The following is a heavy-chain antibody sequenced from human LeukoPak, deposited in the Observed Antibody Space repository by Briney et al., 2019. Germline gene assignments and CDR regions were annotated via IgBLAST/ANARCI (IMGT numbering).Heavy chain of an antibody. CDR1: GFTFSSYA. Sequence: GGSLRLSCAASGFTFSSYAMSWVRQAPGKGLEWVSSISGSGGNTYYTDSVKGRFTISRDNSKNTLYLQMNSLRAEDTAVYYCAKDRSEAVVAAMNYWGQGTLVTVSS. D-gene: IGHD2-15*01. CDR2: ISGSGGNT. V-gene: IGHV3-23*01. J-gene: IGHJ4*02. CDR3: AKDRSEAVVAAMNY.